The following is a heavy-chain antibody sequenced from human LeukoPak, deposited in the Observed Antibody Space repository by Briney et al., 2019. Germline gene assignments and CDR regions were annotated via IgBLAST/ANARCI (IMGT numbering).Heavy chain of an antibody. Sequence: GASVKVSCKASGYTFTSHGISWLRQAPGQGLEWMGWISTYNTNTNYAQKLQGRVTMTTDTSTSTAYMELRSLRSDDTAVYYCARDSLLDYWGQGILVTVSS. CDR3: ARDSLLDY. CDR1: GYTFTSHG. J-gene: IGHJ4*02. CDR2: ISTYNTNT. V-gene: IGHV1-18*01.